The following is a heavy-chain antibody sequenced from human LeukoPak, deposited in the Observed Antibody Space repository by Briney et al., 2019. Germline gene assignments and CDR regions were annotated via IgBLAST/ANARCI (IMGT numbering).Heavy chain of an antibody. D-gene: IGHD6-13*01. J-gene: IGHJ4*02. V-gene: IGHV1-46*01. Sequence: GASVKVSCKASGYTFTIYLMHWGREAPEQGVEWRGIINPGVGSTSDAQTFQGRVTMTRDTSTSTVCMELSSLRSEGTAVYYSARELKDRSSWSDPFAYWGQGTLVTVSS. CDR3: ARELKDRSSWSDPFAY. CDR1: GYTFTIYL. CDR2: INPGVGST.